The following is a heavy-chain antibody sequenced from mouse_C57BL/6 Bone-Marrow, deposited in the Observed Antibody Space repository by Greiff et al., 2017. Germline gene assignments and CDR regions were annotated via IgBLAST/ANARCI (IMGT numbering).Heavy chain of an antibody. Sequence: EVQLQQSGAELVRPGASVKLSCTASGFNINDDYMHWVKQRPEQGLEWIGWIDPENGDTEYASKFQGKATLTADTSSNTAYLQLSSLPSEDTAVYYCTTPVIATVVAKWYFDVWGTGTTVTVSS. CDR1: GFNINDDY. CDR3: TTPVIATVVAKWYFDV. D-gene: IGHD1-1*01. V-gene: IGHV14-4*01. CDR2: IDPENGDT. J-gene: IGHJ1*03.